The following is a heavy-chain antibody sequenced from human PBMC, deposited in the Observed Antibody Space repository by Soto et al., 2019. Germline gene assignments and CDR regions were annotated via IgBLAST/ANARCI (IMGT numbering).Heavy chain of an antibody. Sequence: SVKVSCKASGGTFSSYAISWVRQAPGQGLEWMGGIIPIFGTANCAQKFQGRVTITADESTSTAYMELSSLRSEDTAVYYCARGRSQYYYDSSGYYYDAFDIWGQGTMVTVSS. D-gene: IGHD3-22*01. CDR3: ARGRSQYYYDSSGYYYDAFDI. CDR1: GGTFSSYA. CDR2: IIPIFGTA. J-gene: IGHJ3*02. V-gene: IGHV1-69*13.